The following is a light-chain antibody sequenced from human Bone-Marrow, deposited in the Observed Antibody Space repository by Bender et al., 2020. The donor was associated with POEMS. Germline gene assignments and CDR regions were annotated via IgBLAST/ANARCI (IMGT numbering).Light chain of an antibody. CDR1: SSDVGGSNF. CDR2: DVT. Sequence: QSALTQPASVSGSPGQSITISCTGTSSDVGGSNFVSWYQQHPDKAPKLFIYDVTKRPSGVPDRFSGSKSGNTASLTVTGLQAEDEADYYCCSYAGSYTWVFGGGTKLTVL. V-gene: IGLV2-11*01. CDR3: CSYAGSYTWV. J-gene: IGLJ3*02.